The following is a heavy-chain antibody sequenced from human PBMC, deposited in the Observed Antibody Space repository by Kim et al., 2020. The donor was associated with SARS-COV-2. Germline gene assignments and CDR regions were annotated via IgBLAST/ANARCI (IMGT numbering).Heavy chain of an antibody. V-gene: IGHV3-33*01. CDR2: IWYDGSNK. D-gene: IGHD2-15*01. J-gene: IGHJ4*02. Sequence: GGSLRLSCAASGFTFSSYGMHWVRQAPGKGLEWVAVIWYDGSNKYYADSVKGRFIISRDNSKNTLYLQMNSLRAEDTAVYYCARAPLVVAALDYWGQGTLVTVSS. CDR3: ARAPLVVAALDY. CDR1: GFTFSSYG.